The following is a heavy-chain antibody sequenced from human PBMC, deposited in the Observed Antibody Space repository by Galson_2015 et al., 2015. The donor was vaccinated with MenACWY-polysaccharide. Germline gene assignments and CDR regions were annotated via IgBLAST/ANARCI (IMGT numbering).Heavy chain of an antibody. Sequence: QSGAEVKKPGESLKISCTASGYLFTSFAIGWVRQMPGKGLEWLGIIYPSDSNLKYNPSFQGQVTFSADRSTNTAYLQWSSLKASDSAMYYCPRKDPGPGSMDVWGQGTPVTVSS. D-gene: IGHD3-10*01. CDR3: PRKDPGPGSMDV. CDR1: GYLFTSFA. V-gene: IGHV5-51*01. CDR2: IYPSDSNL. J-gene: IGHJ6*02.